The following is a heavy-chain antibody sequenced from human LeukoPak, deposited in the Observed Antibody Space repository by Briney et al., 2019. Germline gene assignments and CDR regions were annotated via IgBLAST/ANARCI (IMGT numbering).Heavy chain of an antibody. D-gene: IGHD1-14*01. CDR3: ARGNPVAKNWFDP. CDR2: IYYSGST. CDR1: GGSISSSSYY. J-gene: IGHJ5*02. V-gene: IGHV4-39*07. Sequence: SETLSLTCTVSGGSISSSSYYWGWIRQPPGKGLEWIGSIYYSGSTYYNPSLKSRVTISVDTTKNQFSLNVTSVTAADTAVYYCARGNPVAKNWFDPWGQGTLVTVSS.